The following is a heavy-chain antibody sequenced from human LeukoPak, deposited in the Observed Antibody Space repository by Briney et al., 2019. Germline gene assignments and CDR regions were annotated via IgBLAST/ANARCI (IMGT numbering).Heavy chain of an antibody. CDR3: ARGDSGYDWDNWFDP. Sequence: GRSLRLSCAASGFTFSSYGMHWVRQAPGKGLEWVAVIWYDGSNKYYADSVKGRFTISRDNSKNTLYLQMNSLRAEDTAVYYYARGDSGYDWDNWFDPWGQGTLVTVSS. CDR1: GFTFSSYG. V-gene: IGHV3-33*01. CDR2: IWYDGSNK. D-gene: IGHD5-12*01. J-gene: IGHJ5*02.